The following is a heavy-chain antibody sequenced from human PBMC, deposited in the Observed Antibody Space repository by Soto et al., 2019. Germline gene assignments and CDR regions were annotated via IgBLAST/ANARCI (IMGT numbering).Heavy chain of an antibody. CDR2: IILALGTP. D-gene: IGHD2-8*01. CDR3: GRYCTNTKCRGGYYLDL. V-gene: IGHV1-69*01. CDR1: GDSFTNYA. J-gene: IGHJ5*02. Sequence: QVLLVQSGAEMKQPGSSVSVSCRASGDSFTNYAFTWVRQAPGQGPEWLGGIILALGTPHYSQRFQGRLTITAQASSSTVYMELGSLRLDDTAVYYCGRYCTNTKCRGGYYLDLWGQGTLLTVSS.